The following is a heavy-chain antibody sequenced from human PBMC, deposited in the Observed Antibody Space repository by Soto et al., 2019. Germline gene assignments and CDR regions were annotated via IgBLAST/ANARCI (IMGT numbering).Heavy chain of an antibody. J-gene: IGHJ6*02. V-gene: IGHV3-48*01. CDR1: GFTFRSHS. D-gene: IGHD5-12*01. Sequence: EVQLLESGGGLVQPGGSLRLSCAASGFTFRSHSMNWFRQAPGKGLEWVSYISSNSSTIYYRDSVKGRFTISRDSAKNSLYLQMNSLRVEDTAVYYCAVYLGRGLVDVWGQGTTVTVS. CDR2: ISSNSSTI. CDR3: AVYLGRGLVDV.